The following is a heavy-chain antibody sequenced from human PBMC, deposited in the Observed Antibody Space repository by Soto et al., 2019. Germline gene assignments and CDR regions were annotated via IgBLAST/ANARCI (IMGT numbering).Heavy chain of an antibody. CDR1: GGSFSGYY. J-gene: IGHJ5*02. CDR2: INHSGST. Sequence: QVQLQQWGAGLLKPSGTLSLTCAVYGGSFSGYYWSWIRQPPGKGLEWIGEINHSGSTNYNPSLKSRVTISVDTSKNQFSLKLSSVTAADTAVYYCASRWFGGPFRPWGQGTLVTVSS. D-gene: IGHD3-10*01. CDR3: ASRWFGGPFRP. V-gene: IGHV4-34*01.